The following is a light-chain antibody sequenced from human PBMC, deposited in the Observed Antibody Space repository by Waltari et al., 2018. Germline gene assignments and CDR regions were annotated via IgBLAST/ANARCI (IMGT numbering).Light chain of an antibody. V-gene: IGKV3-20*01. J-gene: IGKJ4*01. CDR3: QQYGSSPLT. CDR1: QSVSSSY. Sequence: EIVLTQSPGTLSLSPGERATLSCRASQSVSSSYLAWYQQQPGQAPRLLIYGASSRATGSPDRFSGRESGTDFTLTISRLEPEDFAVYYCQQYGSSPLTFGGGTKVEIK. CDR2: GAS.